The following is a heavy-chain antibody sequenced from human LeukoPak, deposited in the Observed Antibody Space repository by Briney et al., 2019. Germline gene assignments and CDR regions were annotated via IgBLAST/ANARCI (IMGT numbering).Heavy chain of an antibody. V-gene: IGHV3-30-3*01. D-gene: IGHD3-22*01. Sequence: PGGSLRLSCVASGFTFSSCAMHWVRQAPGKGLEWVAVISYDGSNKYYADSVKGRFTISRDNSKNTLYLQMNSLRAEDTAVHYCAREPRGVVVIPRFDPWGQGTLVTVSS. CDR3: AREPRGVVVIPRFDP. J-gene: IGHJ5*02. CDR1: GFTFSSCA. CDR2: ISYDGSNK.